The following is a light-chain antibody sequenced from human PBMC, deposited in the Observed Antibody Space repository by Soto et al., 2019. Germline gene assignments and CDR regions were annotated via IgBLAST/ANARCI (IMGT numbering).Light chain of an antibody. Sequence: QSVLTQPPSVSGAPGQRVTISCSGSSSNIGAHYDVHWYQQLPATAPKLLIYANTNRPSGVPDRFSGSKSGTSASLAITGLQAEDEADYYCQSYDSSLSAYVFGTGTKVTVL. CDR1: SSNIGAHYD. CDR3: QSYDSSLSAYV. V-gene: IGLV1-40*01. J-gene: IGLJ1*01. CDR2: ANT.